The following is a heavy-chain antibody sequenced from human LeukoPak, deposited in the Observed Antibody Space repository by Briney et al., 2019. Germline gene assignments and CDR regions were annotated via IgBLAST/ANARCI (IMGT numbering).Heavy chain of an antibody. J-gene: IGHJ4*02. D-gene: IGHD1-26*01. V-gene: IGHV3-7*04. CDR1: GFTFSSYW. CDR3: ARDEPNLYSGSLG. Sequence: GGTLRLSCAASGFTFSSYWMSWVRQAPGKGLEWVANIKQDGSEKYYVDSVKGRFTISRDNAKNSLYLQMNSLRAEDTAVYYCARDEPNLYSGSLGWGQGTLVTVSS. CDR2: IKQDGSEK.